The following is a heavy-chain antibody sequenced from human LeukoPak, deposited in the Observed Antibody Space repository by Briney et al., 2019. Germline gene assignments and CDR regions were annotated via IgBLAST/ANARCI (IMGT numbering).Heavy chain of an antibody. J-gene: IGHJ6*02. D-gene: IGHD1-26*01. CDR3: ARALGYGASYFRWGPKGPASNYYAMDV. V-gene: IGHV1-18*01. CDR2: INVNNGYT. CDR1: GYTFTSYD. Sequence: GASVKVSCKASGYTFTSYDINWVRQAPGQGLEWMGWINVNNGYTNYAQRYQGRVTLTTDTSTNTAYMDLRSLASDDTAIYYCARALGYGASYFRWGPKGPASNYYAMDVWGPGTTVTVSS.